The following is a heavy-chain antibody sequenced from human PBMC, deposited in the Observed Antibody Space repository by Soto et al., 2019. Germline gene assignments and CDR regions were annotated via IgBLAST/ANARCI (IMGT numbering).Heavy chain of an antibody. CDR2: IYHSGMT. J-gene: IGHJ3*02. V-gene: IGHV4-31*03. CDR3: ATVRWELHDEFDS. Sequence: QVQLQESGPGLVKPSQTLSLTCTVSGGSISTGGYYWSWIRQHPGRGLEWIGYIYHSGMTFSNPSLQSRVAISIDTSKNKCSMKLSSVTAADTAVYYCATVRWELHDEFDSWGQWTMVSVSS. D-gene: IGHD1-26*01. CDR1: GGSISTGGYY.